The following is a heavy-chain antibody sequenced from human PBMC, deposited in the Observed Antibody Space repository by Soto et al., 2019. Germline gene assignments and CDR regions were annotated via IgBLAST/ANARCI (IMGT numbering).Heavy chain of an antibody. V-gene: IGHV3-33*01. CDR2: IWYDGSYK. CDR3: ARGNWKNGSFDY. D-gene: IGHD1-1*01. Sequence: QVQLVESGGGVVQPGRSLRLSCAASGFTLSNYGMNWFRQAPVKGLEWVAVIWYDGSYKYDVDSVKGRFSIFRDTSKNTVYLQMNSLRGEDTAVYYCARGNWKNGSFDYWGQGTLVTVSS. CDR1: GFTLSNYG. J-gene: IGHJ4*02.